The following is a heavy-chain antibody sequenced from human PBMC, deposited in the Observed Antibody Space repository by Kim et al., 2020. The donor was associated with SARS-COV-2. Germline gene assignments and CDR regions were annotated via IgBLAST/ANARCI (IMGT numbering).Heavy chain of an antibody. CDR1: GGSISSSSYY. D-gene: IGHD2-21*01. CDR3: ARYAYRGAFSQYYFDY. J-gene: IGHJ4*02. V-gene: IGHV4-39*01. CDR2: IYYSGST. Sequence: SETLSLTCTVSGGSISSSSYYWGWIRQPPGKGLEWIGSIYYSGSTYYNPSLKSRVTISVDTSKNQFSLKLSSVTAADTAVYYCARYAYRGAFSQYYFDYWDQGTLVTVSS.